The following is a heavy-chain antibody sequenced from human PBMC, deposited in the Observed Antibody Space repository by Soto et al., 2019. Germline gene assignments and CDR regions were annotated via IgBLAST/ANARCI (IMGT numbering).Heavy chain of an antibody. V-gene: IGHV4-31*03. J-gene: IGHJ3*02. CDR2: IYYSGST. Sequence: QVQLQESGPGLVKPSQTLSLTCSVSGGSISSGGYYWSWIRQYPGKGLEWIGYIYYSGSTYYNPSLKSRVTISVDTSKNQFSLKLRSVTAADTALYYCARSYSSSWSAFHIWGQGTMVTVSS. CDR1: GGSISSGGYY. D-gene: IGHD6-13*01. CDR3: ARSYSSSWSAFHI.